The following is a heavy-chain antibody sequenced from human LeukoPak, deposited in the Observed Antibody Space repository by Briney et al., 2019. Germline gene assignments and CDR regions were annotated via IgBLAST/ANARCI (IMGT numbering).Heavy chain of an antibody. D-gene: IGHD3-10*01. V-gene: IGHV4-4*07. CDR1: SGSINDYY. Sequence: PSETLSLTCTVSSGSINDYYWSWVRQPAGKGLEWLGRIYSSGSTTYNPSLKSRITMSVDASKNQFSLKMTSVTAADTGVYYCAREGKWFGTYSYCMDVWGKGTTVTVSS. CDR3: AREGKWFGTYSYCMDV. J-gene: IGHJ6*04. CDR2: IYSSGST.